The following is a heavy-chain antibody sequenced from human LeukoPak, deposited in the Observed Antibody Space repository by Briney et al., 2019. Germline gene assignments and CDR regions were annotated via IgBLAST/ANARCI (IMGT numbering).Heavy chain of an antibody. D-gene: IGHD1-20*01. CDR2: IYYSGST. J-gene: IGHJ4*02. CDR3: ARVRNWNPYHTFDY. V-gene: IGHV4-31*03. Sequence: SQTLSLTCTVSGGSISSGGYYWSWIRQHPGKGLEWIGYIYYSGSTYYNPSLKSRATISVDTSKNQFSLKLSSVTAADTAVYYCARVRNWNPYHTFDYWGQGTLVTVSS. CDR1: GGSISSGGYY.